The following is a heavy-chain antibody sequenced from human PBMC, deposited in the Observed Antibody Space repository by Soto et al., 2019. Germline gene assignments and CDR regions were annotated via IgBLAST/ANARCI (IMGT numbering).Heavy chain of an antibody. D-gene: IGHD4-17*01. Sequence: QITLKESGPTLVKPTQTLTLTCTFSGFSLRTRGVAVGWFRQPPGKALEWLALIYWDEDKWYSPSLKSRLTIADDTSKNQVVLTMTNVDPVDTATYYCAHRPPDYAYYFDYWCQGILVTVSS. J-gene: IGHJ4*02. CDR3: AHRPPDYAYYFDY. CDR2: IYWDEDK. CDR1: GFSLRTRGVA. V-gene: IGHV2-5*02.